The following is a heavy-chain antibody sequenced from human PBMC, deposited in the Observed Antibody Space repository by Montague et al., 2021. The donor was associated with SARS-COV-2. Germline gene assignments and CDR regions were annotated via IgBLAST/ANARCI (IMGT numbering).Heavy chain of an antibody. Sequence: SETLSLTCAVYGESISGFFWWWIRQPPGKGLEWIAEINDRGVTNYNYNPSLGSRVTISADTSKNQFSLKLRSVTAADTAVYYCARWDPQTLAVISLRGKSANDHWGQGTLVTVSS. J-gene: IGHJ5*02. CDR2: INDRGVTNY. CDR1: GESISGFF. D-gene: IGHD6-19*01. CDR3: ARWDPQTLAVISLRGKSANDH. V-gene: IGHV4-34*01.